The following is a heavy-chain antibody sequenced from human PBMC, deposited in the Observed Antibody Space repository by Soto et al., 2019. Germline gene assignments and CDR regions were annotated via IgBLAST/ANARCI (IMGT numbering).Heavy chain of an antibody. CDR1: GFTFSDYY. D-gene: IGHD3-10*01. J-gene: IGHJ4*02. V-gene: IGHV3-11*01. CDR2: ISSSGSTI. Sequence: QVQLVESGGGLVKPGGSLRLSCAASGFTFSDYYMSWIRQAPGKGLEWVSYISSSGSTIYYADSVKGRFTISRDNAKNSRFRQRNSRGAGDTAVFSWGGGGYGSGSWGQGTLVTVSS. CDR3: GGGGYGSGS.